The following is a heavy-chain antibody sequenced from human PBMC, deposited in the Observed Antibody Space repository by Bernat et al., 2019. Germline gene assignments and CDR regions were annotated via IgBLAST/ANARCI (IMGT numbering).Heavy chain of an antibody. CDR3: AIEWELRVPNH. CDR2: ISSSSSYI. Sequence: EVQLVESGGGLVKPGGSLRLSCAASGFTFSSYSMNWVRQAPGKGLEWVSSISSSSSYIYYADSVQGRFTISRDNAKNSLYLQMNSLRAEDTAVYYCAIEWELRVPNHWGQGTLVTVSS. V-gene: IGHV3-21*01. D-gene: IGHD1-26*01. CDR1: GFTFSSYS. J-gene: IGHJ5*02.